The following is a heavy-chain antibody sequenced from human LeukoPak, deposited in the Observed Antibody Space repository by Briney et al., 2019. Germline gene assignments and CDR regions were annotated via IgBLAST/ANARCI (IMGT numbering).Heavy chain of an antibody. V-gene: IGHV3-48*01. CDR2: ITSSSSTV. J-gene: IGHJ4*02. CDR1: GFPFSTYT. D-gene: IGHD2-15*01. CDR3: ARNGALGSCSGGRCPFQL. Sequence: GGSLRLSCAASGFPFSTYTMTWVRQAPGKGLEWVSYITSSSSTVYYADSVKGRFTISRHNAKNSLYLQMSGLRAEDTAVYYCARNGALGSCSGGRCPFQLWGQGTLGTVSS.